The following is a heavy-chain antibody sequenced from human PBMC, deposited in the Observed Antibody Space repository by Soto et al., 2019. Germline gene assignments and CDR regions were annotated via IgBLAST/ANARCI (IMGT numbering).Heavy chain of an antibody. Sequence: QVQLVESGGGVVQPGRSLRLSCAASGFTFSSYGMHWVRQAPGKGLEWVAVIWYDGSNKYYADSVKGRFTISRDNSKNTLYLQMNSLRAEDTAVYYCARFVGDYEVVAFDYWGQGTLVTVSS. D-gene: IGHD4-17*01. V-gene: IGHV3-33*01. CDR2: IWYDGSNK. CDR1: GFTFSSYG. J-gene: IGHJ4*02. CDR3: ARFVGDYEVVAFDY.